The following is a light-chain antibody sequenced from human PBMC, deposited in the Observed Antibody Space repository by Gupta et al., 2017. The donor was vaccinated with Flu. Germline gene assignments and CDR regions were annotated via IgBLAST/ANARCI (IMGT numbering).Light chain of an antibody. Sequence: EMVMTQSPATLSVSPGETATLSCRASQSFSTNRLAWYQQKPGQAPRLLIYGTSTRATGIPASFSGSGSGTEFTLIISSRQSGDFAVYYCQQENNCPSTFGQGTRVEIK. V-gene: IGKV3-15*01. J-gene: IGKJ5*01. CDR3: QQENNCPST. CDR1: QSFSTN. CDR2: GTS.